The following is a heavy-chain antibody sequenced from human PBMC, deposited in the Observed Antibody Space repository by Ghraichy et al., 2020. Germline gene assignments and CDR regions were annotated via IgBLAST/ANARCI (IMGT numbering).Heavy chain of an antibody. CDR1: GGTLSGYY. Sequence: SETLSLTCGVYGGTLSGYYWSWIRQPPGKGLEWIGDISHGGRTNYNPSLKSRLTISLDTSQNQLSLKVTSVTAADTAVYYCARGSNSGSYSEWFDPWGQGTLVTVSS. CDR2: ISHGGRT. V-gene: IGHV4-34*01. D-gene: IGHD1-26*01. CDR3: ARGSNSGSYSEWFDP. J-gene: IGHJ5*02.